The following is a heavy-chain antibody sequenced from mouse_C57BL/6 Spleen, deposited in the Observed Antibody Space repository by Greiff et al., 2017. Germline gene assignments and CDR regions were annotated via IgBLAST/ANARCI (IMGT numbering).Heavy chain of an antibody. J-gene: IGHJ3*01. V-gene: IGHV1-53*01. D-gene: IGHD1-1*01. CDR1: GYTFTSYW. CDR3: ATYGACCSSSWFAY. Sequence: VQLQQSGTELVKPGASVKLSCKASGYTFTSYWMHWVKQRPGQGLEWIGNINPSNGGTNYTEKFKSKATLTVDKSSSAAYMQLSSLTSEDSAVYYCATYGACCSSSWFAYWGQGTLVTVSA. CDR2: INPSNGGT.